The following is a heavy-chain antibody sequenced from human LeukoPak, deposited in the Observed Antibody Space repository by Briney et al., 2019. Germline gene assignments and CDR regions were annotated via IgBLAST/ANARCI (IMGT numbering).Heavy chain of an antibody. CDR2: ISGSGGST. CDR1: GSTFSSYA. D-gene: IGHD6-13*01. V-gene: IGHV3-23*01. CDR3: AKDYYSSWYYFDY. J-gene: IGHJ4*02. Sequence: PGGSLRLSCAASGSTFSSYAMSWVRQAPGKGLEWVSAISGSGGSTYYADSVKGRFTISRDNSKNTLYLQMNSLRAEDTAVYYCAKDYYSSWYYFDYWGQGTLVTVSS.